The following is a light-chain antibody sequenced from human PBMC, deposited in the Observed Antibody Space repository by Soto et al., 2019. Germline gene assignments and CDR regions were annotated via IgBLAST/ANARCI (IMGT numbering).Light chain of an antibody. CDR1: QTIGSTY. V-gene: IGKV3-20*01. J-gene: IGKJ4*01. Sequence: EIVVTQSPGTLSLSPGETATLSCRASQTIGSTYLAWYQHKPGQAPRLLIFGTSSRATGIPDRFSGSGSGTDFSLTMSRLEHEDFAVYYCQQYASSPLLDFGGGARVEIK. CDR2: GTS. CDR3: QQYASSPLLD.